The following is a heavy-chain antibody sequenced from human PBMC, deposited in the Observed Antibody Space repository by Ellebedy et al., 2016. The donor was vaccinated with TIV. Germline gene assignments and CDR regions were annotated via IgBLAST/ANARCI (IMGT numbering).Heavy chain of an antibody. CDR2: IDSSSSTI. CDR1: GFSFSTYS. D-gene: IGHD3-10*02. V-gene: IGHV3-48*04. CDR3: ATQGSACFTI. Sequence: GGSLRLSCAASGFSFSTYSMNWVRQAPGRGLEWVSYIDSSSSTIYYADSVKGRFTISRDNAKNLLYLRMSSLRADDTAVYYCATQGSACFTIWGLGTMVTVSS. J-gene: IGHJ3*02.